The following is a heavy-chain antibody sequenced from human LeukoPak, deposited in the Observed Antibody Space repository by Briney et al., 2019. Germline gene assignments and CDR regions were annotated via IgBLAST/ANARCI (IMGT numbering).Heavy chain of an antibody. CDR3: ARGGRDYYDSSGYFSFTFRPAMDFGY. D-gene: IGHD3-22*01. CDR2: IYTSGST. CDR1: GGSISSYY. J-gene: IGHJ4*02. V-gene: IGHV4-4*07. Sequence: PSETLSLTCTVSGGSISSYYWSWIRQPAGKGLEWIGRIYTSGSTNYNPSLKSRVTMSVDTSKNQFSLKLSSVTAADTAVYYCARGGRDYYDSSGYFSFTFRPAMDFGYWGQGTLVTVSS.